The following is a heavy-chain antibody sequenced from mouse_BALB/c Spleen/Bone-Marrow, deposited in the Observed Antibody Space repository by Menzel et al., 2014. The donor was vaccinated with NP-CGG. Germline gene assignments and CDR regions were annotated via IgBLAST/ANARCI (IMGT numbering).Heavy chain of an antibody. CDR3: ARYGY. V-gene: IGHV14-3*02. CDR1: GFNIKDTY. D-gene: IGHD1-1*02. Sequence: EVQLQQSGAELVKPGASVKLTCTGSGFNIKDTYMHWVKQRPEQGLEWIGRIDAANGNSKYDPKFQGKATITADTSSNTGYLQLSSLTSEGTAVYYCARYGYWGQGTSVTVSS. CDR2: IDAANGNS. J-gene: IGHJ4*01.